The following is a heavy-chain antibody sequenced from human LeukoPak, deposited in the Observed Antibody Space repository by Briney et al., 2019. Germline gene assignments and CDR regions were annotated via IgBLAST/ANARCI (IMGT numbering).Heavy chain of an antibody. CDR2: ISGSGGST. V-gene: IGHV3-23*01. D-gene: IGHD5-24*01. Sequence: PGGSLRLSCAASGFTFSSYAMSWVRQAPGKGLEWVSAISGSGGSTYYADSVKGRFTISRDNSKNTLYLQMNSLRAEDTAVYYCAKSSFRRDGYNYPRGYWGQGTLVTVSS. J-gene: IGHJ4*02. CDR3: AKSSFRRDGYNYPRGY. CDR1: GFTFSSYA.